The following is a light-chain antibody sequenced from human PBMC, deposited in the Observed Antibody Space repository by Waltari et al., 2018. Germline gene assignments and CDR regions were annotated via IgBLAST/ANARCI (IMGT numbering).Light chain of an antibody. Sequence: HSALTQPPSASGSPGQSVTISCTGSSSDVGGYDAVSWYQQYPGRPPILLIYEVHKRPSGVPDRFSASKSGDTASLTVSGLRAEDEAHYYCTSYTPIPTFVLFGGGTKLTVL. J-gene: IGLJ2*01. CDR3: TSYTPIPTFVL. CDR2: EVH. V-gene: IGLV2-8*01. CDR1: SSDVGGYDA.